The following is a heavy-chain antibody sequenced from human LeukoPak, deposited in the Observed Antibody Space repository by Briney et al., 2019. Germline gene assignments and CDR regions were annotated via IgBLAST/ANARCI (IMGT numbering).Heavy chain of an antibody. CDR3: AKDRLLWFGELFDY. D-gene: IGHD3-10*01. CDR1: GFTFSSYW. V-gene: IGHV3-74*01. J-gene: IGHJ4*02. CDR2: INSDGSST. Sequence: GGSLRLPCSASGFTFSSYWMHWVRQAPGKGLVWVSRINSDGSSTNYADSVKGRFTISRDNSKNTLYLQMNSLRAEDTAVYYCAKDRLLWFGELFDYWGQGTLVTVSS.